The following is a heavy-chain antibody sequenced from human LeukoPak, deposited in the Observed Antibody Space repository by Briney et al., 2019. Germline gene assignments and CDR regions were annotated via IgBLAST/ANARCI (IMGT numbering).Heavy chain of an antibody. V-gene: IGHV1-69*13. CDR1: GYTFTSNY. Sequence: ASVKVSCKASGYTFTSNYIHWVRQAPGQGLEWMGGVIPIFGTANYAQKFQGRVTITADEFTSTAYMELSSLRSEDTAVYYCASGGYSYERFDPWGQGTLVTVSS. CDR3: ASGGYSYERFDP. CDR2: VIPIFGTA. J-gene: IGHJ5*02. D-gene: IGHD5-18*01.